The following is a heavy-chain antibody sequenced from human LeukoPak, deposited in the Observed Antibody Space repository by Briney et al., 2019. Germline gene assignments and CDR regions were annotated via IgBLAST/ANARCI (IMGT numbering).Heavy chain of an antibody. CDR1: GYSFTSDW. D-gene: IGHD3-22*01. V-gene: IGHV5-51*01. Sequence: GESLKISCWGSGYSFTSDWIGLVRQMPGKGLEWMGIIYPGDSDTRYSPSFQGQVTISADKSISTAFLQWSSLKASDTAMYYCARCDSSYYYSFYYYGIDVWGQGTTVTVSS. CDR3: ARCDSSYYYSFYYYGIDV. J-gene: IGHJ6*02. CDR2: IYPGDSDT.